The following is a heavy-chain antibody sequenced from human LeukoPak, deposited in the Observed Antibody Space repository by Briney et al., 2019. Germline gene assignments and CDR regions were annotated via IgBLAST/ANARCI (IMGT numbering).Heavy chain of an antibody. CDR1: GGSFSGYY. CDR2: INHSGST. J-gene: IGHJ5*02. D-gene: IGHD2-2*01. Sequence: PSETLSLTCAVYGGSFSGYYWSWIRQPPGKGLEWIGEINHSGSTNYNPSLKSRVTISVDTSKNQFSLKLSSVTAADTAVYYCARHHLGYCSSTSCSYDWFDPWGQGTLVTVSP. V-gene: IGHV4-34*01. CDR3: ARHHLGYCSSTSCSYDWFDP.